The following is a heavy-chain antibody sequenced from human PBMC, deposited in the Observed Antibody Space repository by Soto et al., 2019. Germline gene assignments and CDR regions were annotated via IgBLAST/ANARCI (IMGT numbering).Heavy chain of an antibody. V-gene: IGHV3-11*05. J-gene: IGHJ6*02. Sequence: GGSLRLSCVASGFTFSDYYMAWIRRAPGKGLEWVSYISDGGSNTNHANSVRGRFSASRDDARNSLYLQIKNLRVEDTGVYYCARAPGAVNSYAGVDVWGQGTTVTVSS. CDR1: GFTFSDYY. CDR2: ISDGGSNT. CDR3: ARAPGAVNSYAGVDV. D-gene: IGHD6-19*01.